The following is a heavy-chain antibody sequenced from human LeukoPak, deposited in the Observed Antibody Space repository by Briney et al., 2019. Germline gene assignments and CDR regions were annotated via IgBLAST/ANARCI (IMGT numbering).Heavy chain of an antibody. CDR1: GFTFSDYY. Sequence: GGSLRLSCAASGFTFSDYYMSWIRQAPGKGLEWVSYISGSSDTNYADSVKGRFTISRDNAQNSLYLQMNSLRAEDTAVYYCAREPDIVVVVAATDAFDIWGQGTMVTVSS. CDR2: ISGSSDT. CDR3: AREPDIVVVVAATDAFDI. D-gene: IGHD2-15*01. J-gene: IGHJ3*02. V-gene: IGHV3-11*05.